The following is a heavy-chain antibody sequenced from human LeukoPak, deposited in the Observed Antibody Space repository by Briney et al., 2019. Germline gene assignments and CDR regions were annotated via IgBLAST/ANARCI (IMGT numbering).Heavy chain of an antibody. CDR2: ISHRGST. CDR1: GYSISNGYY. D-gene: IGHD3-22*01. J-gene: IGHJ3*02. Sequence: PSETLSLTCTVSGYSISNGYYWGWIRQPPGKGLEWVGSISHRGSTYYNPSLRSRITISLDRSKQKFSLKLTSVTAADTAVYYCARDYYDSSGYPNAFDIWGQGTMVTVSS. V-gene: IGHV4-38-2*02. CDR3: ARDYYDSSGYPNAFDI.